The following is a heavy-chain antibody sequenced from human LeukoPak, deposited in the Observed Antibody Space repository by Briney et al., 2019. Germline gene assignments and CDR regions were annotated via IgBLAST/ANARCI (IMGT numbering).Heavy chain of an antibody. CDR2: INSDGSST. Sequence: GGSLRLSCAASGFTFSTYWMHWVRQAPGMGPVWVSRINSDGSSTGYADSVKGRFTISRDNAKNTLYLQMNSLRAEDTAVYYCARDRSLASWGQGTLVTVSS. V-gene: IGHV3-74*01. J-gene: IGHJ4*02. CDR1: GFTFSTYW. CDR3: ARDRSLAS.